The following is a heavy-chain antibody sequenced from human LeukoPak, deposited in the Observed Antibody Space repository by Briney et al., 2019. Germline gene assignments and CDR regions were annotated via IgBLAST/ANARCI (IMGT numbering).Heavy chain of an antibody. CDR1: GFTLRSHW. V-gene: IGHV3-74*03. D-gene: IGHD3-10*01. J-gene: IGHJ3*02. CDR3: ARDGLVRGSFDI. CDR2: INTDGSNI. Sequence: GGSLRLSCAASGFTLRSHWMHWVRKAPGKGLVWVSRINTDGSNIKYVDSVKGRFTISRDNAKNTAYLQMNSLRVEDTSVYYCARDGLVRGSFDIWGRGTLVTVSA.